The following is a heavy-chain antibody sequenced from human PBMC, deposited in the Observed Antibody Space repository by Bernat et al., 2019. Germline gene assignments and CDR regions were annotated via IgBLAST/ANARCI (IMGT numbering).Heavy chain of an antibody. CDR1: GGSISSSSYY. Sequence: QLQLQESGPGLVKPSETLSLTCTVSGGSISSSSYYWGWIRQPPGKGLEWIGSIHYSGSTYYNPSLKSRVTMSGDTSNNQFSQKLGSVTAADTAVNYWARPGGEKRAPMDVWGQGTTVTVSS. V-gene: IGHV4-39*01. CDR3: ARPGGEKRAPMDV. J-gene: IGHJ6*02. D-gene: IGHD3-10*01. CDR2: IHYSGST.